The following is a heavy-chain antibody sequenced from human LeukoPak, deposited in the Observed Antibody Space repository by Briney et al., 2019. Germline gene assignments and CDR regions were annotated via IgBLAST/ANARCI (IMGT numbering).Heavy chain of an antibody. V-gene: IGHV1-18*01. CDR3: ATDRRYSSSWYSGFDY. CDR1: GYTFTSYG. Sequence: ASVKVSCKASGYTFTSYGISWVRQAPGQGLEWMGWISAYNGNTNYAQKLQGRVTMTTDASTSTAYMELSSLRSEDTAVYYCATDRRYSSSWYSGFDYWGQGTLVTVSS. J-gene: IGHJ4*02. D-gene: IGHD6-13*01. CDR2: ISAYNGNT.